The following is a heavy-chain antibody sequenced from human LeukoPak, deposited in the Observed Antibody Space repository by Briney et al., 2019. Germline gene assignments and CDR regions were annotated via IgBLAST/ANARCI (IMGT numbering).Heavy chain of an antibody. D-gene: IGHD3-22*01. CDR3: ARDPYPTENYYDSSGYYDY. Sequence: PGGSLRLSCSASGFTFSSYAMHWVRLAPGKGLEYVSVISSNGGSTYHADSVKGRFTISRDNSKNTLYLQMNSLRAEDTAVYYCARDPYPTENYYDSSGYYDYWGQGTLVTVSS. CDR1: GFTFSSYA. CDR2: ISSNGGST. V-gene: IGHV3-64*04. J-gene: IGHJ4*02.